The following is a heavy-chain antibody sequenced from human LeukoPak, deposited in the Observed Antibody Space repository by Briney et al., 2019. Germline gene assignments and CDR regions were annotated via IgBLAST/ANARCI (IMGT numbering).Heavy chain of an antibody. J-gene: IGHJ4*02. Sequence: PGGSLRLSCAASGVTFSSDAMSWVREAPGKGLEWVSAISGSGGRTYYADSVKGRFTISRDNSKNTLYLQMNSLRAEDTAGYYCAKVVTYYDCWSDFDYWGQGTLVTVSS. CDR3: AKVVTYYDCWSDFDY. CDR1: GVTFSSDA. D-gene: IGHD3-3*01. CDR2: ISGSGGRT. V-gene: IGHV3-23*01.